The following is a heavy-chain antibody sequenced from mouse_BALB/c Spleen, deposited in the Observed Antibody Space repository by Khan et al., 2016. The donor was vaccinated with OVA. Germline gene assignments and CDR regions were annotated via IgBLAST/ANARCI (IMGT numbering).Heavy chain of an antibody. J-gene: IGHJ4*01. D-gene: IGHD2-10*01. V-gene: IGHV9-4*02. CDR3: ARGVAAYYGNEGGAMEY. CDR1: GYTFTTAG. CDR2: INTHSGVP. Sequence: QIQLVQSGPELKKPGETARISCKASGYTFTTAGIPWVQKMPGKGLKWIGWINTHSGVPKYAEDFKGRFAFSLEISVNTAYLQITNLKNEEKATYFGARGVAAYYGNEGGAMEYWGQGTSVTVSS.